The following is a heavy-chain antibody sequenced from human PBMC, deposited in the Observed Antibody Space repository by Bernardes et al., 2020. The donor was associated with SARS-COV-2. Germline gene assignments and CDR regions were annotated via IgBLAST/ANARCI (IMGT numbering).Heavy chain of an antibody. CDR1: GGSISSHY. J-gene: IGHJ4*02. D-gene: IGHD4-17*01. CDR2: IYYSGST. Sequence: SETLSLTCTVSGGSISSHYWSWIRQPPGKGLEWIGYIYYSGSTNYNPSLKSRVTISVDTSKNQFSLKLSSVTAADTAVYYCARGEGRYGPYPFDYWGQGTLVTVSS. V-gene: IGHV4-59*11. CDR3: ARGEGRYGPYPFDY.